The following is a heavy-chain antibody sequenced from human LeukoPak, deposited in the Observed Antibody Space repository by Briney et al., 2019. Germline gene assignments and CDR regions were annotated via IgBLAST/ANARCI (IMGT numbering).Heavy chain of an antibody. Sequence: GGSLRLSCAASGFTFSSYEMNWVRQAPGKGLEWVSYISSSGSTIYYADSVKGRFTISRDNAKNSLYLQMNSLRAEDTAVYYCARAPYYYDSSGYQYYYYYYMDVWGKGTTVTVSS. CDR1: GFTFSSYE. V-gene: IGHV3-48*03. CDR3: ARAPYYYDSSGYQYYYYYYMDV. J-gene: IGHJ6*03. CDR2: ISSSGSTI. D-gene: IGHD3-22*01.